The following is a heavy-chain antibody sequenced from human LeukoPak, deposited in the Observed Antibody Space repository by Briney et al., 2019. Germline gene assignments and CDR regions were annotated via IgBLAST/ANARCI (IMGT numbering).Heavy chain of an antibody. Sequence: PSETLSLTCTVSGVSISSYWSWIRQSPGKGLEWIGYIYYSGSTNYNPSLNSRVSISVDTSKNQFSLKLSPVTAADTAVYYCARGSGWYYYWGQGTLVTVSS. D-gene: IGHD6-19*01. CDR2: IYYSGST. CDR3: ARGSGWYYY. V-gene: IGHV4-59*01. CDR1: GVSISSY. J-gene: IGHJ4*02.